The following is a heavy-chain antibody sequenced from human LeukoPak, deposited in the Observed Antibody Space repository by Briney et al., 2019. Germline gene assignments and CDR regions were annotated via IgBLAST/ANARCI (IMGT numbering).Heavy chain of an antibody. Sequence: PSETLSLTCTVSGGSICSGSYYWSWIRQPAGKGLEWIGRIYTSGSTNYNPSLKSRVTISVDTSKNQFSLKLSSVTAADTAVYYCAREGIAAAGTLFCWGQGTLVTVSS. D-gene: IGHD6-13*01. V-gene: IGHV4-61*02. CDR1: GGSICSGSYY. J-gene: IGHJ4*02. CDR2: IYTSGST. CDR3: AREGIAAAGTLFC.